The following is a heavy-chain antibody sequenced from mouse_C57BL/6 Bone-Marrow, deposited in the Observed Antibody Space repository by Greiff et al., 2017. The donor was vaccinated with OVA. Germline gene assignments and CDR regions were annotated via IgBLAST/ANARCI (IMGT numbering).Heavy chain of an antibody. J-gene: IGHJ1*03. CDR3: ARNGYWTYWYFDV. CDR2: IDPSDGYT. CDR1: GYTFTSYW. Sequence: VQLQQPGAELVMPGASVKLSCKASGYTFTSYWMHWVKQRPGQGLEWIGEIDPSDGYTNYNQKFKGKSTLTVDKSSSTAYMQLSSLTSEDSAVYYCARNGYWTYWYFDVWGTGTTVTVSS. V-gene: IGHV1-69*01. D-gene: IGHD2-3*01.